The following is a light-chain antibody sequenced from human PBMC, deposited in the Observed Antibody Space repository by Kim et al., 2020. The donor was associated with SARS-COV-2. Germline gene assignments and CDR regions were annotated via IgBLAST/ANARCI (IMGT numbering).Light chain of an antibody. CDR1: SSHVGIYNL. Sequence: GQSITISCTGTSSHVGIYNLVSWYQQHPGKAPKLMIYEVSKRPSGVSTRFSGSKSGNTASLTISWLQAADEADYYCCSYAGTAPYLFGAGTQVTVL. CDR3: CSYAGTAPYL. J-gene: IGLJ1*01. V-gene: IGLV2-23*02. CDR2: EVS.